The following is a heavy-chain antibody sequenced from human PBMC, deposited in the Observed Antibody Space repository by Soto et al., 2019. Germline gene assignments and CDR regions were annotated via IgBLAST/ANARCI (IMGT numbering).Heavy chain of an antibody. CDR3: VKAMVRGVSDS. CDR2: ISSNGGST. D-gene: IGHD3-10*01. CDR1: GFTFSSYA. Sequence: GGSLRLSCSASGFTFSSYAMHWVRQAPGKGLEYVSAISSNGGSTYYADSVKGRFTISRDNSKNTLYLQMSSLRAEDTAVYYCVKAMVRGVSDSWGQGTLVTVSS. V-gene: IGHV3-64D*06. J-gene: IGHJ4*02.